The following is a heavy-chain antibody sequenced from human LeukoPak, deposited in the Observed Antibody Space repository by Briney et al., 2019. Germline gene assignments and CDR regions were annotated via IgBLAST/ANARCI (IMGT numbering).Heavy chain of an antibody. Sequence: WGSLTLSCAASGFTFSSYAMSWVRQAPGKGLEWVSTISGSGGSTYYADSVKGRFTISRDNSKNMLFLQMNSLRAEDTAVYYCAKGYGGSWYFDYWGQGTLVTVAS. D-gene: IGHD6-13*01. V-gene: IGHV3-23*01. J-gene: IGHJ4*02. CDR2: ISGSGGST. CDR3: AKGYGGSWYFDY. CDR1: GFTFSSYA.